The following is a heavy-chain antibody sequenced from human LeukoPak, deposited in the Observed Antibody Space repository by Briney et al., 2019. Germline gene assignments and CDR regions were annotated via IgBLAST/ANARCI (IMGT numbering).Heavy chain of an antibody. D-gene: IGHD4-17*01. CDR2: ISGSSSYI. V-gene: IGHV3-21*01. Sequence: PGGSLRLSCAASGFTFSSYSMNWVRQAPGKGLEWVSSISGSSSYIYYADSVKGRLTISRDNARNSLYLQMNRLRAEDTAVYYCARADYGDYRREYYFDYWGQGTLVTVSS. CDR3: ARADYGDYRREYYFDY. CDR1: GFTFSSYS. J-gene: IGHJ4*02.